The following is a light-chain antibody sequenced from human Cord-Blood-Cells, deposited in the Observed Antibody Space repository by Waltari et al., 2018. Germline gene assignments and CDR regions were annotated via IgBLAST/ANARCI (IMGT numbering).Light chain of an antibody. CDR3: QQRSNWPLT. CDR2: DAS. V-gene: IGKV3-11*01. CDR1: QSVSSY. Sequence: LSCRASQSVSSYLAWYQQKPGQAPRLLIYDASNRATGIPARFSGSGSGTDSTLTISSLEPEDFAVYYCQQRSNWPLTFGGGTTVGIK. J-gene: IGKJ4*01.